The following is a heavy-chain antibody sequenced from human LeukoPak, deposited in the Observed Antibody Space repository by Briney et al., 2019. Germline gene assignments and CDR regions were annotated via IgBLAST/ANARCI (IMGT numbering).Heavy chain of an antibody. CDR3: ARGFYDILTGTRYGMDV. J-gene: IGHJ6*04. CDR1: GGSISSYY. Sequence: SETLSLTCTVSGGSISSYYWSCIRQPPGKWRGWIGYIFYSGSTNYNPSLKSPVTISVATSKNQFSLKLSSVTAADTAVYYCARGFYDILTGTRYGMDVWGKVTTVTVSS. CDR2: IFYSGST. D-gene: IGHD3-9*01. V-gene: IGHV4-59*01.